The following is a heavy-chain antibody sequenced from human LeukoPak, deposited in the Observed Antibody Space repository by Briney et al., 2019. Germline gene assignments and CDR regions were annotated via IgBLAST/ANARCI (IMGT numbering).Heavy chain of an antibody. CDR1: GYSFTGYY. V-gene: IGHV1-2*02. Sequence: RASVTVSCKASGYSFTGYYIHGVRQAPGQGLEWMGWINPNSGGTYYAQKFQGRVTMTRDTSISTAYMELSRLRSDDTAVYYCARDPGSSYSSSWYDYYYMDVWGKGTTVTVSS. CDR3: ARDPGSSYSSSWYDYYYMDV. J-gene: IGHJ6*03. D-gene: IGHD6-13*01. CDR2: INPNSGGT.